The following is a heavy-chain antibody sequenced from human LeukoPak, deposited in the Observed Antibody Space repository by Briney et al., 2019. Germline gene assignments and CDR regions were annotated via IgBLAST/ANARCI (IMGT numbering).Heavy chain of an antibody. V-gene: IGHV3-11*01. J-gene: IGHJ6*03. Sequence: GGSLRLSCAASGFTFSDYYMSWIRQAPGKGLEWVSYISSSGSTIYYADSVKGRFTISRDKDKNSVYLQMTSLRAEDTAVYYCARESGSRSYYYYMDVWGKGTTVTVSS. CDR2: ISSSGSTI. D-gene: IGHD2-2*01. CDR1: GFTFSDYY. CDR3: ARESGSRSYYYYMDV.